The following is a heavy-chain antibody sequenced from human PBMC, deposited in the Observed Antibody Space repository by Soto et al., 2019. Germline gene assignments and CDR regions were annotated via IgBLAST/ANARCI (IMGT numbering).Heavy chain of an antibody. CDR3: AREGWFGELSDAFDI. Sequence: GGSLRLSCAASGFTFSSYSMNWVRQAPGKGLEWVSSISSSSSYIYYADSVKGRFTISRDNAKNSLYLQMNSLRAEDTAVYYCAREGWFGELSDAFDIWGQGTMVTVSS. CDR2: ISSSSSYI. J-gene: IGHJ3*02. D-gene: IGHD3-10*01. CDR1: GFTFSSYS. V-gene: IGHV3-21*01.